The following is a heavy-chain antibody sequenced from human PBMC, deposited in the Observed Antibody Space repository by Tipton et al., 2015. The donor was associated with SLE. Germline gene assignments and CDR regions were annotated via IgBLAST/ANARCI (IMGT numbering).Heavy chain of an antibody. V-gene: IGHV4-39*07. Sequence: LRLSCTVSGDSISSSSYYWGWIRQPPGKGLEWIGSIYYSGSTYYNPSLKSRVTISVDTSKNQFSLKLSSVTAADTAVYYCARSQGAFGYWGQGTLVTVSS. CDR1: GDSISSSSYY. D-gene: IGHD1-26*01. CDR3: ARSQGAFGY. CDR2: IYYSGST. J-gene: IGHJ4*02.